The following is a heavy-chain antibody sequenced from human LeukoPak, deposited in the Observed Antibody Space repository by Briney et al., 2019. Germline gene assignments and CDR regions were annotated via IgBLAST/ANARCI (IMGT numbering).Heavy chain of an antibody. CDR3: ARVGRAYYYGSGSPYYFDY. Sequence: PSETLSLTCTVSGGSISSSSYYWGWIRQPPGKGLEWIGSIYYSGSTYYNPSLKSRVTISVDTSKNQFSLKLSSVTAADTAVYYCARVGRAYYYGSGSPYYFDYWGQGTLVTVSS. J-gene: IGHJ4*02. D-gene: IGHD3-10*01. CDR1: GGSISSSSYY. V-gene: IGHV4-39*07. CDR2: IYYSGST.